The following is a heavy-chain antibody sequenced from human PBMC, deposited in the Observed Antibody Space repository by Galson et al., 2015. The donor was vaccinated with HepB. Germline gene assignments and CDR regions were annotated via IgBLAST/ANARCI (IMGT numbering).Heavy chain of an antibody. Sequence: SVKVSCKASGGTFSSYAISWVRQAPGQGLEWMGGIIPIFGTANYAQKFQGRVTITADESTSTAYMELSSLRSEDTAVYYCARGYCSSTSCLRNYYYYYYMDVWGKGTTVTVSS. CDR3: ARGYCSSTSCLRNYYYYYYMDV. CDR2: IIPIFGTA. D-gene: IGHD2-2*01. CDR1: GGTFSSYA. V-gene: IGHV1-69*13. J-gene: IGHJ6*03.